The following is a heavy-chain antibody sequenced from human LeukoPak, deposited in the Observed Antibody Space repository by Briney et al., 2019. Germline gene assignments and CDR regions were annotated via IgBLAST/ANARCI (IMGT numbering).Heavy chain of an antibody. CDR1: DGSISSYY. CDR3: ARVRAAAGTGFFDY. V-gene: IGHV4-59*01. D-gene: IGHD6-13*01. CDR2: INYSGTT. Sequence: SETLSLTCTVSDGSISSYYWSWIRQPPGKGLEWIGYINYSGTTNYNPSLRSRVTISVDTSKNQFSLKLSSVTAADGAVYYCARVRAAAGTGFFDYWGQGTLVTVSS. J-gene: IGHJ4*02.